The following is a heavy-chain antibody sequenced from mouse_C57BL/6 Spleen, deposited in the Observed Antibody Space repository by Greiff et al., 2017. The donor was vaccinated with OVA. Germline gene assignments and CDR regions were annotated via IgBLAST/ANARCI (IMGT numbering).Heavy chain of an antibody. CDR3: ARRSTTVGARDAMAY. J-gene: IGHJ4*01. Sequence: VQLQQPGAELVKPGASVKLSCKASGYTFTSYWMPWVKQRPGQGLEWIGMIHPNSGSTNYNEKFKSKATLTVDKSSSTAYMQLSSLTSEDSAVYYCARRSTTVGARDAMAYWGQGTSVTVSA. CDR2: IHPNSGST. CDR1: GYTFTSYW. D-gene: IGHD1-1*01. V-gene: IGHV1-64*01.